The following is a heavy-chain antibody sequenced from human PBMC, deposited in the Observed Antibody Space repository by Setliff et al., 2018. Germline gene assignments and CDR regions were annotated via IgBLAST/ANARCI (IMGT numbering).Heavy chain of an antibody. J-gene: IGHJ4*02. D-gene: IGHD5-12*01. CDR3: AKVPNSGGYAGPFDF. Sequence: PGGSLRLSCAASGFRFSTSDMHWVRQAPGKGLEWVSFIQHDGSREFYGDPVKGRFIISRDNSKNTLYLQTNSLSAEDTAVYYCAKVPNSGGYAGPFDFWGQGTLVTVSS. CDR1: GFRFSTSD. V-gene: IGHV3-30*02. CDR2: IQHDGSRE.